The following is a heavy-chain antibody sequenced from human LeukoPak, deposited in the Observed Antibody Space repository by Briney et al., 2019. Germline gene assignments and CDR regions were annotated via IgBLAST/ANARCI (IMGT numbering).Heavy chain of an antibody. Sequence: GGSLRLSCSASAFTFSSYCMTWVRQAPGKGLEWVATIKEDGSDKYYVDSVRGRFTISRDNAENSLYLQMNSLRAEDTALYYCVRDGIRDIPGVITIRYDYWGQGTLVTVSS. CDR1: AFTFSSYC. CDR2: IKEDGSDK. CDR3: VRDGIRDIPGVITIRYDY. J-gene: IGHJ4*02. V-gene: IGHV3-7*05. D-gene: IGHD3-10*01.